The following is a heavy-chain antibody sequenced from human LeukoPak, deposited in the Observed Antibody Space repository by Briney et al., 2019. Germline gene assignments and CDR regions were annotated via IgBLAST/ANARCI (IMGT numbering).Heavy chain of an antibody. Sequence: GGSLRLSCAASGFTFTSYAMTWVRQAPGKGLEWVSVISGSGGTTYYAGSVKGRFTISRDNPKNTLYLQLNSLIAEGTAVYYCAKFGDSSGYYYVTYHGFDYWGPGTLGTVSS. CDR2: ISGSGGTT. V-gene: IGHV3-23*01. J-gene: IGHJ4*02. CDR1: GFTFTSYA. CDR3: AKFGDSSGYYYVTYHGFDY. D-gene: IGHD3-22*01.